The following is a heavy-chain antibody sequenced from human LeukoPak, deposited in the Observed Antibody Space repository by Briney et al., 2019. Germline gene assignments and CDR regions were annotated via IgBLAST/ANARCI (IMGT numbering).Heavy chain of an antibody. CDR3: TTDISGSYYVVGVIDY. CDR2: IKSKTDGGTT. CDR1: GITFSNAW. Sequence: GGSLRLSCAASGITFSNAWMSWVRQAPGKGLEWVGRIKSKTDGGTTDYAAPVKGRFTISRDDSKNTLYLQMNSLKTEDTAVYYCTTDISGSYYVVGVIDYWGQGTLVTVSS. J-gene: IGHJ4*02. D-gene: IGHD1-26*01. V-gene: IGHV3-15*01.